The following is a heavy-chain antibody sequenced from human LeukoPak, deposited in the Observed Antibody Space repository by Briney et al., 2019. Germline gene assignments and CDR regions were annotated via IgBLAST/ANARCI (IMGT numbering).Heavy chain of an antibody. CDR3: ARSRPVEMATIGGLYYFDY. CDR2: IYHSGST. Sequence: SETLSLTCTVSGYSISSGYYWGWIRQPPGKGLEWIGSIYHSGSTYYNPSLKSRVTISVDTSKNQFSLKLSSVTAADTAVYYCARSRPVEMATIGGLYYFDYWGQGTLVTVSS. V-gene: IGHV4-38-2*02. CDR1: GYSISSGYY. D-gene: IGHD5-24*01. J-gene: IGHJ4*02.